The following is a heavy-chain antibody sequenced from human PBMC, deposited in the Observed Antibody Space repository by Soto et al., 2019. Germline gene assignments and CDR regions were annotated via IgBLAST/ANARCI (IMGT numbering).Heavy chain of an antibody. CDR1: GFSFTGYY. Sequence: GASVKVSCKASGFSFTGYYFHWVRQAPGQGLEWMGWISAYNGNTNYAQKLQGRVTMTTDTSTSTAYMELRSLRSDDPAVYYCVSTPSDAFDIWGQGTMVTVSS. V-gene: IGHV1-18*04. J-gene: IGHJ3*02. CDR3: VSTPSDAFDI. D-gene: IGHD3-16*02. CDR2: ISAYNGNT.